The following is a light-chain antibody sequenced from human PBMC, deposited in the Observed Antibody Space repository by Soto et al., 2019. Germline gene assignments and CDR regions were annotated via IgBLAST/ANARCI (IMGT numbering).Light chain of an antibody. CDR2: ATS. CDR1: QSVNTS. J-gene: IGKJ2*01. CDR3: QQTYNATHT. V-gene: IGKV1-39*01. Sequence: DIQMTQSPLSLSASVGDRVSITCRASQSVNTSLHWFQQKPGKAPKPLIYATSNLHSGIPSRFSGSGSGTDFTLTISSLQPEDFAYYYCQQTYNATHTFGQGTRVAIK.